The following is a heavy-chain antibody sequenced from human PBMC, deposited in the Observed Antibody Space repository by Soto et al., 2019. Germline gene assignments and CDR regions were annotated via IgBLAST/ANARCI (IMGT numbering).Heavy chain of an antibody. D-gene: IGHD2-2*01. J-gene: IGHJ4*02. Sequence: EVQLLESGGGLVQPGGSLRLSCAASGFTFRNYAMSWARQAPGKGLEWVAAISGSGGTTHYADSVKGRFTISRDNSKNTMYLQMNSLRVEYTAVYYCAKVRSSTSCYAFDYWGQGSLVTVSS. V-gene: IGHV3-23*01. CDR2: ISGSGGTT. CDR1: GFTFRNYA. CDR3: AKVRSSTSCYAFDY.